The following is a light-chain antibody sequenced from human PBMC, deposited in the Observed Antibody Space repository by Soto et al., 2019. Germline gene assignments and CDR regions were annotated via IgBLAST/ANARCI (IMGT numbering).Light chain of an antibody. J-gene: IGLJ2*01. V-gene: IGLV2-8*01. CDR3: SSYAGSNNLV. CDR2: EVT. CDR1: SSDVGGYNY. Sequence: QSVLTQPPSASGSPGQSVTISCTGTSSDVGGYNYVSWYQQHPGKAPKLMIYEVTKRPSGVPDRFSGSKSGNTASLTVSGLHAEEEADYYCSSYAGSNNLVFGGGTKLTV.